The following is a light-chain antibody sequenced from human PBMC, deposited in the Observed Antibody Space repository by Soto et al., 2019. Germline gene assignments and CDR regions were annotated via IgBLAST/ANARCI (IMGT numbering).Light chain of an antibody. CDR1: QSISSW. V-gene: IGKV1-5*01. Sequence: DIQMTQSPSTLSASVGDRVTITCRASQSISSWLAWYQQKPGKAPKLLIYDASSLESGVPSRFSGSXSDTXXTLTINNLQPDDFATYHCQQYNRYSLTFGGGTKVEIK. J-gene: IGKJ4*01. CDR3: QQYNRYSLT. CDR2: DAS.